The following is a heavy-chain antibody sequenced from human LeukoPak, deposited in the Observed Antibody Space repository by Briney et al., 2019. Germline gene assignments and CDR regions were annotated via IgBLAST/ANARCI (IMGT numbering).Heavy chain of an antibody. D-gene: IGHD4-23*01. Sequence: GGSLRLSCEASAFTLSSYNMNWVRQAPGKGLEWISSISSGSTYMNYADSVKGRFTISRDNAKNSLYLQMNSLRAEDTAVYYCARISTGGNSFDYWGQGTLVTVSS. CDR3: ARISTGGNSFDY. J-gene: IGHJ4*02. V-gene: IGHV3-21*01. CDR2: ISSGSTYM. CDR1: AFTLSSYN.